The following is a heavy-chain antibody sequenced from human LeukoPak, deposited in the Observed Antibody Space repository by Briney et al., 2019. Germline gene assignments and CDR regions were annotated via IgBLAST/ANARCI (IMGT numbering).Heavy chain of an antibody. V-gene: IGHV5-51*01. CDR2: IYPGDSDT. J-gene: IGHJ3*02. D-gene: IGHD3-22*01. Sequence: GESLKISCKGSGYSFTSYWIGWVRQTPGKGLEWMGIIYPGDSDTRYSPSFQGQVTISADKSISTAYLQWSSLKASDTAMYYCARLTVRGYYDSSGYPSDAFDIWGQGTMVTVSS. CDR1: GYSFTSYW. CDR3: ARLTVRGYYDSSGYPSDAFDI.